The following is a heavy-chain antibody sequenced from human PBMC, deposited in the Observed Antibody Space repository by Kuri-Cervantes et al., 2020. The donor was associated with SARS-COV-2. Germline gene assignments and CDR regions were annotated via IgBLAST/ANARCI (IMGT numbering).Heavy chain of an antibody. Sequence: SETLSLTCTVSGGSTSSGGYYWSWIRQHPGKGLEWIGYIYYSGSTYYNPSLKSRVTMSIATSKNQFALRLSSVTAADTAVYYCAREGMVTRSTNWGQGTLVTVSS. D-gene: IGHD5-18*01. J-gene: IGHJ4*02. CDR3: AREGMVTRSTN. CDR1: GGSTSSGGYY. V-gene: IGHV4-31*03. CDR2: IYYSGST.